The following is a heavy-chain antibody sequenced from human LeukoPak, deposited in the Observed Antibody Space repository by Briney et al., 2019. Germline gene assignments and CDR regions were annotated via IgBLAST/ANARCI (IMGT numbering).Heavy chain of an antibody. Sequence: SVKVSCKASGGTFSSYAISWVRQAPGQGLEWMGRIIPIFGTANYAQKFQGRVTITTDESTSTAYMELSSLRSEDTAVYYCAREVWEDCNSPNWFDPWGQGTLVTVSS. CDR2: IIPIFGTA. CDR3: AREVWEDCNSPNWFDP. J-gene: IGHJ5*02. CDR1: GGTFSSYA. V-gene: IGHV1-69*05. D-gene: IGHD4-23*01.